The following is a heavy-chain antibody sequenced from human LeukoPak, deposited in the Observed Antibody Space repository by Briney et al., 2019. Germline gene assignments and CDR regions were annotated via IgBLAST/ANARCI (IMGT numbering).Heavy chain of an antibody. Sequence: GGSLRLSCAASGFTFSTYSMNWVRQAPGKGLEWVSSISSGSSVIYYADSVKGRFTISRDNAKNSLFLQKNSLRAEDTAVYYCARESSGYFYWGQGTLVTVSS. J-gene: IGHJ4*02. D-gene: IGHD3-22*01. CDR2: ISSGSSVI. V-gene: IGHV3-21*01. CDR3: ARESSGYFY. CDR1: GFTFSTYS.